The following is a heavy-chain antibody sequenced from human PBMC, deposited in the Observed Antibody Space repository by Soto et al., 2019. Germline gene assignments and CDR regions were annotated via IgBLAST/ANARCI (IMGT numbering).Heavy chain of an antibody. CDR2: IDPSDSYI. CDR3: ARHGAAIWLGY. CDR1: GYTFSGHW. V-gene: IGHV5-10-1*01. J-gene: IGHJ4*02. Sequence: GESLKTSCKTSGYTFSGHWISWVRQVPGKGLQWMGNIDPSDSYINYNPAFRGHVTFSVDKSSSTAHLHWRSLGPSDTAIYYCARHGAAIWLGYWGQGTLVTVSS. D-gene: IGHD6-19*01.